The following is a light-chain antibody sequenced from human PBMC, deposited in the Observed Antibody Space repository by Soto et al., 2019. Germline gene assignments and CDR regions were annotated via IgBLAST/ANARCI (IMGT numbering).Light chain of an antibody. J-gene: IGKJ3*01. CDR1: QSINSRY. V-gene: IGKV3-20*01. Sequence: ESGLTQSPGTLSLSPGERATLSCRASQSINSRYLAWYQQKPGQAPRLLIYGASSRANGIPDRFSGSGSGTDFTLTISRLEPEDFAVYYCQQFGSSPGFTFGPGTIVDI. CDR3: QQFGSSPGFT. CDR2: GAS.